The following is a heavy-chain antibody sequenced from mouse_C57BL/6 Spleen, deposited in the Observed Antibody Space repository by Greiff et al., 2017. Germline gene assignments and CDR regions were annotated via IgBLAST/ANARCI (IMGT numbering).Heavy chain of an antibody. D-gene: IGHD1-1*01. CDR1: GYTFTSYW. CDR2: IYPSDSET. Sequence: VKLQQPGAELVRPGSSVKLSCKASGYTFTSYWMDWVKQRPGQGLEWIGNIYPSDSETHYNQKFKDKATLTVDKSSSTAYMQLSSLTSEDSAVYYCARWAGSEVAYWGQGTLVTVSA. V-gene: IGHV1-61*01. J-gene: IGHJ3*01. CDR3: ARWAGSEVAY.